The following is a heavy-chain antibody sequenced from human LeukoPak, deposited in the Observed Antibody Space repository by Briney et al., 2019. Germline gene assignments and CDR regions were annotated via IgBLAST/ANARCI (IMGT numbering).Heavy chain of an antibody. V-gene: IGHV3-7*03. CDR1: GFTFSNYW. Sequence: GGSLRLSCAASGFTFSNYWMTWVRQAPGKGLEWVASIWNDGRETYYVDSVKGRFTISRDNSKNTLYLQMNSLRAEDTAVYYCARDYYGSGSWYYWGQGTLVTVSS. CDR3: ARDYYGSGSWYY. CDR2: IWNDGRET. J-gene: IGHJ4*02. D-gene: IGHD3-10*01.